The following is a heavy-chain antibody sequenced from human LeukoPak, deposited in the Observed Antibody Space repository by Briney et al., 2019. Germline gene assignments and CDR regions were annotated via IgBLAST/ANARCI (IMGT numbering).Heavy chain of an antibody. Sequence: SETLSLTCTVSGGSISSYYWSWIRQPPGKGLEWIGYIYTSGSTNYNPSLKSRVTISVDTSKNQFSLKLSSVTAADTAVYYCARVTAAPLDYYYYYMDVWGKGTTVTVSS. CDR2: IYTSGST. V-gene: IGHV4-4*09. D-gene: IGHD2-2*01. CDR3: ARVTAAPLDYYYYYMDV. CDR1: GGSISSYY. J-gene: IGHJ6*03.